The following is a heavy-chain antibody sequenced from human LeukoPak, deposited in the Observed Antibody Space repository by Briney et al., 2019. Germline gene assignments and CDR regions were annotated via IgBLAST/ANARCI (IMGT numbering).Heavy chain of an antibody. CDR3: AKERYILDY. Sequence: PGGSLRLSCEASGFIFSRHGMHWVRQAPGEGLEWVALISHDGSKRYCADSVKGRFTISRDNSKNTLYLQMNSLRPEDTAVYFCAKERYILDYWGQGTLVTVSS. CDR2: ISHDGSKR. D-gene: IGHD1-14*01. J-gene: IGHJ4*02. CDR1: GFIFSRHG. V-gene: IGHV3-30*18.